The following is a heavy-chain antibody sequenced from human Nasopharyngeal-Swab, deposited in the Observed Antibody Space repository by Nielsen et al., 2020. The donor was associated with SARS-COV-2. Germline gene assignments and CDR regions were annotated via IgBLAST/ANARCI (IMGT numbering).Heavy chain of an antibody. Sequence: GSLRLSCAASGFTFSSYEMNWVRQAPGKGLEWVSYISSSGSTIYYADSVKGRFTISRDNAKNSLYLQMNSLRAEDTAVYYCAREKSRITIFGVSRSYFDYWGQGTLVTVSS. D-gene: IGHD3-3*01. J-gene: IGHJ4*02. V-gene: IGHV3-48*03. CDR2: ISSSGSTI. CDR3: AREKSRITIFGVSRSYFDY. CDR1: GFTFSSYE.